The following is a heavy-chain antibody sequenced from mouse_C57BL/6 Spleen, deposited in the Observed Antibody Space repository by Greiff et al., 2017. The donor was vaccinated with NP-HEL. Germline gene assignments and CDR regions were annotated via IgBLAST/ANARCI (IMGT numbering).Heavy chain of an antibody. Sequence: QVQLQQPGAELVRPGSSVKLSCKASGYTFTSYWMHWVKQRPIQGLEWIGNIDPSDSETHYNQKFKDKATLTVDKSSSTAYMQLSSLTSEDSAVYYCAREASYYYGSSSLMDYWGQGTSVTVSS. CDR1: GYTFTSYW. CDR3: AREASYYYGSSSLMDY. D-gene: IGHD1-1*01. CDR2: IDPSDSET. V-gene: IGHV1-52*01. J-gene: IGHJ4*01.